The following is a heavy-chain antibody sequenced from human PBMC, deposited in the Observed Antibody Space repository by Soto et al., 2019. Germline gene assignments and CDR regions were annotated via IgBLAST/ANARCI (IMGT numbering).Heavy chain of an antibody. CDR2: ISAYTGNT. Sequence: IQLVQSGAEVKKPGASVKVSCKASGYSFTSYGISWVRQAPGQGLEWMGWISAYTGNTNYEQKFQGRVALTTDPSANTAYLELRTLRSDDAAVYYCARDPPITGSLRGTPLMAVWGQGTTVTVSS. D-gene: IGHD1-20*01. CDR1: GYSFTSYG. V-gene: IGHV1-18*04. CDR3: ARDPPITGSLRGTPLMAV. J-gene: IGHJ6*02.